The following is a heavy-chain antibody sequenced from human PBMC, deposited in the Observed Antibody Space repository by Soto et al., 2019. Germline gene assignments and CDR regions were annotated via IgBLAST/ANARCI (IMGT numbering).Heavy chain of an antibody. D-gene: IGHD2-8*01. V-gene: IGHV1-2*04. Sequence: QVQLVQSGAEVKKPGASVKVSCKASGYTFTNYYIHWVRQAPGQGLEWMGWIDGDSGDTKDAQKFQGWVTMTGDTSINTAYMELSRLTSDDTAVYYCARTPNNGRAGVYGMDVWGQGTTVTVSS. J-gene: IGHJ6*02. CDR3: ARTPNNGRAGVYGMDV. CDR2: IDGDSGDT. CDR1: GYTFTNYY.